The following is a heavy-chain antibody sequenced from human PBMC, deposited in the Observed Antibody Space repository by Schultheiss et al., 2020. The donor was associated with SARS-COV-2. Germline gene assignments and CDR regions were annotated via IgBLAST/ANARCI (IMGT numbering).Heavy chain of an antibody. V-gene: IGHV4-30-2*05. D-gene: IGHD3-16*02. Sequence: SETLSLTCPVSGGSVSSGGYSWSWIRQPPGKGVEWIGYIYHSGSTYYNPSLKSRVTISVDTSKNQFSLKLSSVTAADTAVYYCARDLSSVYNWFDPLGQGTLGTSSS. CDR2: IYHSGST. CDR1: GGSVSSGGYS. CDR3: ARDLSSVYNWFDP. J-gene: IGHJ5*02.